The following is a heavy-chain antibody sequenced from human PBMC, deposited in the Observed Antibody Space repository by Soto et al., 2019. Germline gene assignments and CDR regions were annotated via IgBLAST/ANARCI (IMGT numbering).Heavy chain of an antibody. CDR3: ARLGLAAAGRRAFDY. J-gene: IGHJ4*02. V-gene: IGHV4-4*02. Sequence: SETLSLTCAVSGCSISSSNWWSWVRQPPGKGLEWIGEIYHSGSTNYNPSLKSRVTISVDKSKNQFSLKLSSVTAADTAVYYCARLGLAAAGRRAFDYWGQGTLVTVSS. CDR1: GCSISSSNW. D-gene: IGHD6-13*01. CDR2: IYHSGST.